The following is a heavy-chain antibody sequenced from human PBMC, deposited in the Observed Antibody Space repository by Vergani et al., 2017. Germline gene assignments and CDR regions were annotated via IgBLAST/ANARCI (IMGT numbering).Heavy chain of an antibody. CDR3: AKANPRNSGYDYLYYYHAMDV. D-gene: IGHD5-12*01. J-gene: IGHJ6*02. Sequence: EVQLLQSEGAVVQPGGSLRLSCVASGFTFSSHAMSWVRQGHGQGLEWVSGISGSGGSTYYAGSVKGRFTISRDSSKNTLYLQMNSLSAGDTAVYYCAKANPRNSGYDYLYYYHAMDVWCQGTTVTVSS. CDR2: ISGSGGST. V-gene: IGHV3-23*01. CDR1: GFTFSSHA.